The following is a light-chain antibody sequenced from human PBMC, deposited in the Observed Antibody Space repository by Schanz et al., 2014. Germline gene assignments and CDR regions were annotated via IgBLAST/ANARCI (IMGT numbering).Light chain of an antibody. CDR2: DVS. Sequence: QSALTQPPSASGSPGQSVAISCTGTSSDVGAYDLVSWYQHHPGKAPKLMIYDVSNRPSGVSNRFSGSKSGNTASLTISGLQAEDEADYYCSSYTSSSTVVFGGGTKLTVL. V-gene: IGLV2-14*03. CDR1: SSDVGAYDL. J-gene: IGLJ2*01. CDR3: SSYTSSSTVV.